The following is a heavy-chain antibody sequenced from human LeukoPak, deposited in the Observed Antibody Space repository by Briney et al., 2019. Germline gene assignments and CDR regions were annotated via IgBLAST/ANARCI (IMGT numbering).Heavy chain of an antibody. J-gene: IGHJ4*02. CDR3: ARGFRLDY. D-gene: IGHD3-10*01. CDR2: ISSSGSAM. V-gene: IGHV3-48*03. Sequence: GGSLRLSCAASEFTSSSYEMNWVRQAPGKGLEWVSYISSSGSAMYYADSVKDRFTISRDNTKNSLYRQMNGLRAEDTAVYYCARGFRLDYWGQGTLVTVSS. CDR1: EFTSSSYE.